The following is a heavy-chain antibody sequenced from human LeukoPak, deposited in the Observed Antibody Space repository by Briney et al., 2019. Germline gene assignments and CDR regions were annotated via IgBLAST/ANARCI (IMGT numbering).Heavy chain of an antibody. CDR3: ARFFKARYYYMDV. CDR1: GFTFSSYS. V-gene: IGHV3-21*01. J-gene: IGHJ6*03. D-gene: IGHD3-3*01. CDR2: ISSSSSYI. Sequence: PGGPLRLSCAASGFTFSSYSMNWVRQAPGKGLEWVSSISSSSSYIYYADSVKGRFTISRDNAKNSLYLQMNSLRAEDTAVYYCARFFKARYYYMDVWGKGTTVTVSS.